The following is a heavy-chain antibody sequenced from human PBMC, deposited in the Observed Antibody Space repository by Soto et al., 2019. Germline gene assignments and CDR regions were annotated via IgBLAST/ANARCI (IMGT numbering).Heavy chain of an antibody. Sequence: PSETLSLTCAVYGGSFSGYYWSWIRQPPGKGLEWIGEINHSGSTNYNPSLKSRVTISVDTSKNQFSLKLSPVTAADTAVYYCARRRDSSGYYPRYYYGMDVWGQGTTVTVSS. V-gene: IGHV4-34*01. J-gene: IGHJ6*02. CDR2: INHSGST. CDR1: GGSFSGYY. CDR3: ARRRDSSGYYPRYYYGMDV. D-gene: IGHD3-22*01.